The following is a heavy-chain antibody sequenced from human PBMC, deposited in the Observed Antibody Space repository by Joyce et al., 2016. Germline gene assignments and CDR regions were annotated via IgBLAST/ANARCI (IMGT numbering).Heavy chain of an antibody. CDR2: ISYDASDK. Sequence: QVQLVESGGGVVQPGRSLRVSCAASGYTFSNNAMHWVRQAPGKGLEWVAVISYDASDKYYADAVKGRFTISRDNSQNILYLKMNDVRTEDTAVYYCARDRGSYYDYLTGYFYFDNWGQGTPVTVSS. CDR1: GYTFSNNA. V-gene: IGHV3-30*04. J-gene: IGHJ4*02. D-gene: IGHD3-9*01. CDR3: ARDRGSYYDYLTGYFYFDN.